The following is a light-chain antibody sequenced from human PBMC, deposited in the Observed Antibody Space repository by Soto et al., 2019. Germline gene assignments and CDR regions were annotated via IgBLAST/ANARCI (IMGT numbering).Light chain of an antibody. J-gene: IGKJ1*01. V-gene: IGKV2-28*01. CDR3: MQALQTPWS. CDR2: LGS. CDR1: QSLLHSNGYNY. Sequence: DIVMTQSPLSLPVTPGEPASISCRSGQSLLHSNGYNYLVWYLQKPGQSPQLLIYLGSNRASGVPDRFSASGSGTDFTLKISRVEAADVGVYYCMQALQTPWSFGQGTKVEIK.